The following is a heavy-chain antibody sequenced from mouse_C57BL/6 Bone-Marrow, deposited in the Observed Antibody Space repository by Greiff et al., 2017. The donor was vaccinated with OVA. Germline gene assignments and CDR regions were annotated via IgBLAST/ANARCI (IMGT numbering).Heavy chain of an antibody. Sequence: VHVKQSGAELVRPGASVKLSCTASGFNIKDDYMHWVKQRPEQGLEWIGWIDPENGDTEYASKFQGKATITADTSSNTAYLQLSSLTSEDTAVYYCTIRYSNYAYWGQGTLVTVSA. V-gene: IGHV14-4*01. CDR3: TIRYSNYAY. CDR1: GFNIKDDY. CDR2: IDPENGDT. J-gene: IGHJ3*01. D-gene: IGHD2-5*01.